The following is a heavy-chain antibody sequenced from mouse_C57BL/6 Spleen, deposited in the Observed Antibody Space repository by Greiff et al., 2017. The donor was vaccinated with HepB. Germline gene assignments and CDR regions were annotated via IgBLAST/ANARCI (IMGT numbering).Heavy chain of an antibody. Sequence: EVKLQQSGPELVKPGASVKIPCKASGYTFTDYNMDWVKQSHGKSLEWIGDINPNNGGTIYNQKFKGKATLTVDKSSSTAYMELRSLTSEDTAVYYCARGLYGSSYGWYFDVWGTGTTVTVSS. CDR3: ARGLYGSSYGWYFDV. D-gene: IGHD1-1*01. V-gene: IGHV1-18*01. CDR1: GYTFTDYN. CDR2: INPNNGGT. J-gene: IGHJ1*03.